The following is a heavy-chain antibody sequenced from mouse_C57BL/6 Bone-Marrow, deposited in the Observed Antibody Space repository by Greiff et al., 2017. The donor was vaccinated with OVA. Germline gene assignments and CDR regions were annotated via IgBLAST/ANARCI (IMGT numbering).Heavy chain of an antibody. Sequence: QVQLQQSGAELVRPGTSVKVSCKASGYAFTNYLIEWVKKRPGQGLEWIGVINPGSGGTNYNEKFKGKATLTADKSSSTAYMQLSSLTSEDSAVYFCARDYGSTLDYWGQGTTLTVSS. J-gene: IGHJ2*01. V-gene: IGHV1-54*01. CDR3: ARDYGSTLDY. CDR1: GYAFTNYL. D-gene: IGHD1-1*01. CDR2: INPGSGGT.